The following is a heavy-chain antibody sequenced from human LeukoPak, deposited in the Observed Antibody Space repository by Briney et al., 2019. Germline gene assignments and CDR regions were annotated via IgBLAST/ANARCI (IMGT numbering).Heavy chain of an antibody. D-gene: IGHD2-21*02. CDR3: ARGYCGGDCYSSPDAFDI. CDR2: ISDSGGST. CDR1: GFTFSTYA. J-gene: IGHJ3*02. V-gene: IGHV3-23*01. Sequence: GGSLRLSCAASGFTFSTYAMTWVRQAPGKGLEWVSAISDSGGSTYYADSVKGRFTISRDNSKNTLYLQMNSLRAEDTAVYYCARGYCGGDCYSSPDAFDIWGQGTMVTVSS.